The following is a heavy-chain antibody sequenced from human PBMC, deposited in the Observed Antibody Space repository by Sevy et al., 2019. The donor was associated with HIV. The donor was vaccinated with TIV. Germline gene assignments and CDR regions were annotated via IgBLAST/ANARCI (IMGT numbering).Heavy chain of an antibody. J-gene: IGHJ5*02. CDR3: AREGSTWAGWFDP. CDR1: GGSISSGSYY. CDR2: IYTSGST. Sequence: ETLSLTCTVSGGSISSGSYYWSWIRQPAGKGLEWIGRIYTSGSTNYNPSLKSRVTISVDTSKNQFSLKLSSVTAADTAVYYCAREGSTWAGWFDPWGQGTLVTVSS. D-gene: IGHD2-2*01. V-gene: IGHV4-61*02.